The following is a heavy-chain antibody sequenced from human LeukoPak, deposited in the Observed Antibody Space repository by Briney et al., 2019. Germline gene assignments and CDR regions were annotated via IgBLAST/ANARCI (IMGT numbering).Heavy chain of an antibody. Sequence: GGSLRLSCAASGFTFSSYRMNWVRQAPGKGLEWVSYIGSSSSTLYYADSVKGRFTISRDNAKNSLYLHMNSLRAEDTAVYYCASYYYDGSGVYYFDYWGQGTLVTVSS. V-gene: IGHV3-48*01. CDR1: GFTFSSYR. CDR2: IGSSSSTL. CDR3: ASYYYDGSGVYYFDY. J-gene: IGHJ4*02. D-gene: IGHD3-22*01.